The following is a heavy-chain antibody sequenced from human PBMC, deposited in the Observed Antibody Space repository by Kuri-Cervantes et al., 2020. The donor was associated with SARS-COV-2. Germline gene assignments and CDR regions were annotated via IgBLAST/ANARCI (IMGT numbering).Heavy chain of an antibody. CDR3: ARDPDGYIPNDAFDI. Sequence: GGSLRLSCAASGFTFSSYAMHWVRQAPGKGLEWVAVISYDRSNKYYADSVKGRFTISRDNSKNTLYLQMNSLRAEDTAVYYCARDPDGYIPNDAFDIWGQGTMVTV. J-gene: IGHJ3*02. V-gene: IGHV3-30*04. CDR1: GFTFSSYA. D-gene: IGHD5-24*01. CDR2: ISYDRSNK.